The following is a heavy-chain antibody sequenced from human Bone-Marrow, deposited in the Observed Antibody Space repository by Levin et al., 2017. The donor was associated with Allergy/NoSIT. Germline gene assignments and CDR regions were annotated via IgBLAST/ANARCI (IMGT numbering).Heavy chain of an antibody. J-gene: IGHJ5*02. CDR3: ARGDCYSGSCYGPDWFDP. D-gene: IGHD2-15*01. CDR1: GYTFTSYN. V-gene: IGHV1-8*01. CDR2: INPNSGNT. Sequence: ASVNVSCKPSGYTFTSYNVYWVRQATGQGLQWMGSINPNSGNTGYAQKFQGRVTMTRKSYITTAYMELSGLRSEDTAMYYCARGDCYSGSCYGPDWFDPWGQGTQVTVSS.